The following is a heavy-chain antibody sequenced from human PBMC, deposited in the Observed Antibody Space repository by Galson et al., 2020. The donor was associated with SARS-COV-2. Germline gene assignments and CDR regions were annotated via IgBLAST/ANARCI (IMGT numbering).Heavy chain of an antibody. V-gene: IGHV1-69*13. Sequence: SVKVSCKASGGTFSSYAISWVRQAPGQGLEWMGGIIPIFGTANYAQKLQGRVTITADESTSTAYMELSSLRSEDTAVYYCARGENYDSSGYYYLKTHIPLPIYYYYGMDVWGQGTTVTVSS. CDR2: IIPIFGTA. CDR1: GGTFSSYA. CDR3: ARGENYDSSGYYYLKTHIPLPIYYYYGMDV. J-gene: IGHJ6*02. D-gene: IGHD3-22*01.